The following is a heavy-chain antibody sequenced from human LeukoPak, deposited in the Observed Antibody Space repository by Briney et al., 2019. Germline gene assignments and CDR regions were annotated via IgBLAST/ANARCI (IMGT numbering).Heavy chain of an antibody. CDR2: IYTNGDT. Sequence: SETLSLTCTVSGGSISGYYWSWIRQPAGQGLEWIGRIYTNGDTKFNPSLKSRVTMSVDTSKNQLSLKLRPVTAADTAVYYCARAAGAAGGQYFDYWGQGNLVTVSS. CDR1: GGSISGYY. D-gene: IGHD6-13*01. V-gene: IGHV4-4*07. CDR3: ARAAGAAGGQYFDY. J-gene: IGHJ4*02.